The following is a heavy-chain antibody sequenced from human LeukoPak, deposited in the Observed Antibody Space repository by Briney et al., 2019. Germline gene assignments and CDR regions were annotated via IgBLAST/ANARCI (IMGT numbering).Heavy chain of an antibody. CDR1: EFTFSSYA. CDR3: AKSNPYSSSWYGSVSRPSDY. D-gene: IGHD6-13*01. J-gene: IGHJ4*02. V-gene: IGHV3-23*01. CDR2: ISGSGGST. Sequence: GGSLRLSCAASEFTFSSYAMSWVRQAPGKGLEWVSAISGSGGSTYYADSVKGRFTISRDNSKNTLYLQMNSLRAEDTAVYYCAKSNPYSSSWYGSVSRPSDYWGQGTLVTVSS.